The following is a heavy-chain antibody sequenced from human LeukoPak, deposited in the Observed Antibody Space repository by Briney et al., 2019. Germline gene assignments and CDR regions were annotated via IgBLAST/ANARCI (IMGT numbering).Heavy chain of an antibody. D-gene: IGHD1-14*01. CDR3: TRSGPPDPY. J-gene: IGHJ3*01. CDR1: GLTVSSND. CDR2: FYSGGSA. Sequence: GGSLRLSCAASGLTVSSNDMSWVRQAPGKGLEWASVFYSGGSAYYADSVKGRFTISRDNSKNTLFLQMNSLRAEDTAIYYCTRSGPPDPYWGQGTMVTVSS. V-gene: IGHV3-53*01.